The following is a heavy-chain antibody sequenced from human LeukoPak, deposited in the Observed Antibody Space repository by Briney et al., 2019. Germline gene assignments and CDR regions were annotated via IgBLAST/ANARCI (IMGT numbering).Heavy chain of an antibody. V-gene: IGHV6-1*01. D-gene: IGHD6-6*01. J-gene: IGHJ4*02. CDR2: TYYRSKWYN. Sequence: SQTLSLTCAISGDSVSSNSAAWIWIRQSPSRGLEWLGRTYYRSKWYNDYAVSVKSRIIINPDTSKNQFSLHLSSVTPEDTAVYYCARDTYGSSSVFSRFDYWGQGTLVTVSS. CDR3: ARDTYGSSSVFSRFDY. CDR1: GDSVSSNSAA.